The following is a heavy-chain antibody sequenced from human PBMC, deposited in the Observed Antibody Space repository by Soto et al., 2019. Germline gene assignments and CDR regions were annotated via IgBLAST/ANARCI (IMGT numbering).Heavy chain of an antibody. CDR1: GGSFNDYN. V-gene: IGHV4-34*01. CDR3: ARGWGSSSWPVDDYYGMDV. Sequence: QVQLQQWGAGLLKPAETLSLTCAVYGGSFNDYNWNWIRQPPGKGLEWIGEINHSGSTNYNPSLKSRVTISLDMSKNQFSLKLRSVTAADTAVYYCARGWGSSSWPVDDYYGMDVWGQGTTVTVSS. D-gene: IGHD6-13*01. CDR2: INHSGST. J-gene: IGHJ6*02.